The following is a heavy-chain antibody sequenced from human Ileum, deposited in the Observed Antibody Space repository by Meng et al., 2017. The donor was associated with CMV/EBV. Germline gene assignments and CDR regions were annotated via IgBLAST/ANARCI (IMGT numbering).Heavy chain of an antibody. CDR2: VYSSGST. V-gene: IGHV4-4*07. CDR3: ARGSSSWAFDY. CDR1: GGSFSGYY. D-gene: IGHD2-2*01. Sequence: QGRRQESGPGLVKPSGTLSLTFTVSGGSFSGYYWSWIRQPATKGLEWIGRVYSSGSTDYNPSLQSRVTMSVDTSKNQFSLKLSSVTAADTAVYYCARGSSSWAFDYWGQGTLVTVSS. J-gene: IGHJ4*02.